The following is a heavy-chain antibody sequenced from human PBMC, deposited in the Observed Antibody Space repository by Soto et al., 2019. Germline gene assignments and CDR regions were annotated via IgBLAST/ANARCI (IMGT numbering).Heavy chain of an antibody. D-gene: IGHD4-17*01. Sequence: GALRLSCEASGFTFSNFWMSWVRQAPGKGLEWVANIKQDGSEKNYLDSVKGRFIISRDNAKNSLSLQMNGLRAEDTAVYYCATNTVTKVDDFWGQGTLVTVSS. CDR2: IKQDGSEK. CDR3: ATNTVTKVDDF. CDR1: GFTFSNFW. J-gene: IGHJ4*02. V-gene: IGHV3-7*03.